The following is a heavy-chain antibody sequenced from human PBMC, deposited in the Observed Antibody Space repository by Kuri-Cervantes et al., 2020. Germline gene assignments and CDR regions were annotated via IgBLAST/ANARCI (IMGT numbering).Heavy chain of an antibody. V-gene: IGHV4-59*01. CDR3: ARLVVSSSWNPYYYYYMDV. Sequence: SETLSLTCTVSGGSISSYYWGWIRQPPGKGLEWIGYIYYSGSTNYNPSLKSRVTISVDTSKNQFSLKLSSVTAADTAVYYCARLVVSSSWNPYYYYYMDVWGKGTTVTVSS. CDR2: IYYSGST. D-gene: IGHD6-13*01. CDR1: GGSISSYY. J-gene: IGHJ6*03.